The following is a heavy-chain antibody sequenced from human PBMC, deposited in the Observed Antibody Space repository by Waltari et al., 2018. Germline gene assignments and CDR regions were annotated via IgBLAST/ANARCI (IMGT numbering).Heavy chain of an antibody. V-gene: IGHV3-7*01. CDR1: GFTFSSYW. CDR3: ARLYNTGWYGIDY. Sequence: EVQLVESGGGLVQPGGSLRLSCAASGFTFSSYWMSWVRQAPGKGLEWVANRKQDGSEKYSVDSVKGRFTISRDNAKNSLSLQMNSLRAEDTAVYFCARLYNTGWYGIDYWDQGTLVTVSS. J-gene: IGHJ4*02. D-gene: IGHD6-19*01. CDR2: RKQDGSEK.